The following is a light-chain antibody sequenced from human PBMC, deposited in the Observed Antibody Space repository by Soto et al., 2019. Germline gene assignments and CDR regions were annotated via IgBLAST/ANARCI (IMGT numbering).Light chain of an antibody. CDR1: SSDVGGYNY. Sequence: QSALTQPPSASGSPGQSVTISCTGTSSDVGGYNYVSWYQQHPGKAPKLMIYEVSKRPSGVPDRFSGSKSGNTASLTVSGRQADDEADYYCSSYAGSNNLVVFGAGTKLTVL. CDR2: EVS. CDR3: SSYAGSNNLVV. V-gene: IGLV2-8*01. J-gene: IGLJ2*01.